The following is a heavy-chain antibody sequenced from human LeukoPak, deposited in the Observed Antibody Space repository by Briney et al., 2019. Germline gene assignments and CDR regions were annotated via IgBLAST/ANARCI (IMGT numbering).Heavy chain of an antibody. Sequence: PGGSLRLSCAASGFTFSSSWMTWVRQTPGKGLEWVANIKEDGSEKYYVDSVKGRFTISRDNAKNSLYLQMNSLRAEDTALYYCATDVGAGWGQGTLVTVSS. V-gene: IGHV3-7*01. J-gene: IGHJ4*02. CDR1: GFTFSSSW. CDR3: ATDVGAG. CDR2: IKEDGSEK.